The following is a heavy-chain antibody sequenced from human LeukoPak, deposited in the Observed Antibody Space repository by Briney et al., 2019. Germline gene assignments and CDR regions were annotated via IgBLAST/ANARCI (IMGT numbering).Heavy chain of an antibody. J-gene: IGHJ4*02. Sequence: ASETLSLTCTVSGGSISSSRYYWGWIRQPPGKGLEWIGSIYYSGSTYYNPSLKSRLTISADTSKNHFSLKLSSVTAADTAVYYCARLSGWYEVGYWGQGTLVTVSS. D-gene: IGHD6-19*01. CDR3: ARLSGWYEVGY. CDR2: IYYSGST. V-gene: IGHV4-39*02. CDR1: GGSISSSRYY.